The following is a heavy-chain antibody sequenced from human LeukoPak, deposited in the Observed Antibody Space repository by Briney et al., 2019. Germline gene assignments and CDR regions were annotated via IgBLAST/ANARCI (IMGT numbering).Heavy chain of an antibody. J-gene: IGHJ4*02. CDR1: GYSINSGYY. V-gene: IGHV4-38-2*02. CDR2: MYHGGIT. Sequence: SETLSLTCTVSGYSINSGYYWDWIRQPPGRGLEWIGSMYHGGITYYSPFLRSRVTISVDTSKNQFSLKLSSVTAADTAVYYCASFAGFWSGYSIDYWGQGTLVTVSS. CDR3: ASFAGFWSGYSIDY. D-gene: IGHD3-3*01.